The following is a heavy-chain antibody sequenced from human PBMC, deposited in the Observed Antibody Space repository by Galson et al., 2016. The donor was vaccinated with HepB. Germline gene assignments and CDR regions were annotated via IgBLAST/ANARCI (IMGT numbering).Heavy chain of an antibody. J-gene: IGHJ4*02. V-gene: IGHV3-72*01. D-gene: IGHD2-15*01. CDR3: ARERRAGSARTLFFDY. CDR1: GFTLSNHY. Sequence: SLRLSCAATGFTLSNHYMDWVRQAPGKGLEWVGRSRDKANSYTTEYVASVKGRFTISRDDSKNSLYLQMNSLKTDDSAVYYYARERRAGSARTLFFDYWGQGTLVTVSS. CDR2: SRDKANSYTT.